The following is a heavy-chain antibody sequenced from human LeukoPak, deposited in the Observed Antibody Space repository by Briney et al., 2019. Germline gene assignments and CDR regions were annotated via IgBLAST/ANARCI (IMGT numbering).Heavy chain of an antibody. CDR2: MKPTSANT. CDR3: ARAGRGYYDNNWSNAFDI. J-gene: IGHJ3*02. D-gene: IGHD3-22*01. Sequence: GASVKVSCKATGFSFISIDIHWVRQATGQGLEWMGRMKPTSANTGYAQKFQGRVTMTRDTSISTAYMELSNLRSEDTAVYYCARAGRGYYDNNWSNAFDIWGQRTMVTVSS. CDR1: GFSFISID. V-gene: IGHV1-8*02.